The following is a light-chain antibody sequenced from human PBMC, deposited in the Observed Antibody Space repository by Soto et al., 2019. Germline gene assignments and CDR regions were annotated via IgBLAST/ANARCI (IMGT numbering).Light chain of an antibody. CDR2: DSD. CDR3: GTWDSSLSVYV. V-gene: IGLV1-51*01. Sequence: QSVLTQPPSVSAAPGQKVTISCSGGSSNIGNNYVSWYQHLPGTAPKLLIFDSDERPPGIPDRFSGSKSGTSATLGITGLQTGDEADYYCGTWDSSLSVYVFGTGTK. J-gene: IGLJ1*01. CDR1: SSNIGNNY.